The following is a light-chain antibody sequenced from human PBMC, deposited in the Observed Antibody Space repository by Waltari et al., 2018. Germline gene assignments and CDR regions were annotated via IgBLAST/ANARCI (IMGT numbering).Light chain of an antibody. CDR1: QSVLYSPDNNNY. V-gene: IGKV4-1*01. J-gene: IGKJ4*01. Sequence: DIVMTQSPDSLAVSLGERATINCKSSQSVLYSPDNNNYLAWYQQKPGQPPTVLIYWASTRESVVPDRFSVSGSGTDFTLTISSLQAEDVAVYYCQQYYSSLLTFGGGTKVEIK. CDR2: WAS. CDR3: QQYYSSLLT.